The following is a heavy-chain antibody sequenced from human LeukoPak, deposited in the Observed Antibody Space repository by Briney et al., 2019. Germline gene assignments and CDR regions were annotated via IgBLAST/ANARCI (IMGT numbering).Heavy chain of an antibody. D-gene: IGHD6-6*01. CDR1: GFSRRTRGVG. J-gene: IGHJ5*02. Sequence: GSGPTLVNPTQTLTLTCTFSGFSRRTRGVGVGWIRQPPGKALEWLTLSYWNDDKRYTPSLKSRLTITNYTSKNQVVLTMTNMDPVDTATYYCAPQESAHRWNWFDPWGQGTLVTVSS. V-gene: IGHV2-5*01. CDR2: SYWNDDK. CDR3: APQESAHRWNWFDP.